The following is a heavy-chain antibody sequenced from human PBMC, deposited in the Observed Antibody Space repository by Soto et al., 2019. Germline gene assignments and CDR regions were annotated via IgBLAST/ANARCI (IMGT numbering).Heavy chain of an antibody. V-gene: IGHV3-74*01. J-gene: IGHJ4*02. Sequence: PGGSLRLSCASSGFTFSSDWMHWFRQAPGKGLVRVSRIDSGGRTTTYADSVKGRFTISRDNAKNTLYLQMNGLRAEDTALYYCARWFTYGNFDYFDYWGQGTQVTVSS. CDR1: GFTFSSDW. CDR3: ARWFTYGNFDYFDY. CDR2: IDSGGRTT. D-gene: IGHD3-10*01.